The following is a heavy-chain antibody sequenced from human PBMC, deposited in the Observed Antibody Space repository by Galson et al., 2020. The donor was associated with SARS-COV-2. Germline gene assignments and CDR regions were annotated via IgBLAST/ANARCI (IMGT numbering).Heavy chain of an antibody. CDR3: ARGDAIQLWSGFDY. V-gene: IGHV1-3*01. J-gene: IGHJ4*02. CDR2: INAGHGNT. D-gene: IGHD5-18*01. Sequence: ASVKVSCKASGYTFTSYAMHWVRQAPGQRLEWMGWINAGHGNTKYSQKFQGRVTITRDTSASTAYMELSSLRSEDTAVYYCARGDAIQLWSGFDYWGQGTLVTVSS. CDR1: GYTFTSYA.